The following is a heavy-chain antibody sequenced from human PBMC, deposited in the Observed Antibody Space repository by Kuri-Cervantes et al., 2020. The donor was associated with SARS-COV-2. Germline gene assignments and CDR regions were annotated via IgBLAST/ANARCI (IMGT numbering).Heavy chain of an antibody. CDR3: VRLPPPFKGVVPAH. CDR2: IYYTGST. CDR1: GDSISSSAFY. V-gene: IGHV4-39*01. D-gene: IGHD2-8*01. J-gene: IGHJ4*02. Sequence: SETLSLTCTVSGDSISSSAFYWGWIRQPPGKGLECFAKIYYTGSTYYNPSLKSRVTISVDTSKNQLSLKLTSVTATDTAMYYCVRLPPPFKGVVPAHWGQGTLVTSPQ.